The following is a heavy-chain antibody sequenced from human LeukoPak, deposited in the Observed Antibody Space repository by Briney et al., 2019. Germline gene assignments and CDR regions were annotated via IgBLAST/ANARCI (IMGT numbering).Heavy chain of an antibody. J-gene: IGHJ4*02. CDR1: GFTFSSYE. Sequence: GSLRLSCAASGFTFSSYEMNWVRQAPGKGLEWVSYISSSGSTIYYADSVKGRFTISRDNAKNSLYLQMNSLRAEDTAVYYCARAPYDSSGYSFDYWGQGTLVTVSS. V-gene: IGHV3-48*03. D-gene: IGHD3-22*01. CDR2: ISSSGSTI. CDR3: ARAPYDSSGYSFDY.